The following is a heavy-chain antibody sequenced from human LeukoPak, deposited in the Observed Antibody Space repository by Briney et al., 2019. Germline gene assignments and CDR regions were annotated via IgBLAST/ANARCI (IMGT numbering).Heavy chain of an antibody. CDR1: GYTFTNYY. CDR2: INPSGGST. J-gene: IGHJ4*02. CDR3: ARPRGGYYDSSGYYYDY. D-gene: IGHD3-22*01. V-gene: IGHV1-46*01. Sequence: ASVKVSCKASGYTFTNYYMHWVRQAPGQGLEWMGIINPSGGSTSYAQKFQGRVTMTRDTSTSTVYMELSSLRSEDTAVYYCARPRGGYYDSSGYYYDYWGQGTLVTVSS.